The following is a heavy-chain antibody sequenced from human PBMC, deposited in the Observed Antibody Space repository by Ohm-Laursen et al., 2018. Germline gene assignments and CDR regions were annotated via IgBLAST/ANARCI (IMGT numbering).Heavy chain of an antibody. CDR2: MNPKSGDT. CDR3: ARSGVGLLWFGELLSEEYNWFDP. D-gene: IGHD3-10*01. Sequence: SVKVSCKTSGYTFINYDIHWVRQAPGQGLEWMGWMNPKSGDTGYAHKFQGSVTMTRNTSISTAYMELSSLRSEDTAVYYCARSGVGLLWFGELLSEEYNWFDPWGQGTLVTVSS. CDR1: GYTFINYD. V-gene: IGHV1-8*01. J-gene: IGHJ5*02.